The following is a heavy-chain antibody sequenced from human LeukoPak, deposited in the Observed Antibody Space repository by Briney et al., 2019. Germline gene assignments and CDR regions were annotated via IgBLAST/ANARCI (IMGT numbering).Heavy chain of an antibody. CDR1: GGSISSSSYY. Sequence: SETLSLTCTVSGGSISSSSYYWGWIRQPPGKGLEWIGSIYYSGSTYYNPPLKSRVTISVDTSKNQFSLKLSSVTAADTAVYYCARHRAAGLEDWFDPWGQGTLVTVSS. CDR2: IYYSGST. D-gene: IGHD6-13*01. J-gene: IGHJ5*02. CDR3: ARHRAAGLEDWFDP. V-gene: IGHV4-39*01.